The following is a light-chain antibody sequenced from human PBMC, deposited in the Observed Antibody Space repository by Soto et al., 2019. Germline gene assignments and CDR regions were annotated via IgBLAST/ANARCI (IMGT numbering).Light chain of an antibody. CDR2: DAS. V-gene: IGKV1-5*01. CDR1: QSISSW. J-gene: IGKJ1*01. Sequence: DIQMTQSPSTLSASVGDRVTITCRASQSISSWLAWYQQKPGKAPKLLIYDASSLDSGGPSRFSGSGSGTEFTLTISSLQPDDFATYYCQQYESYWTFGQGTKVEVK. CDR3: QQYESYWT.